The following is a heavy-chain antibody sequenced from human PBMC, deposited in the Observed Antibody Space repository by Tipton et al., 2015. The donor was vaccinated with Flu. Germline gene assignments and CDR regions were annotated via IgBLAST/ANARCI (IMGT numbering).Heavy chain of an antibody. CDR1: GGSISYYS. V-gene: IGHV4-59*08. J-gene: IGHJ4*02. Sequence: TLSLTCTVSGGSISYYSWSWVRQPPGKGLEWIGSMYYSGTSYHNPSLKSRAAISVDTSTNHFSLKLSSVTAADTAVYYCARQGEYCNGDGGSCFPPDHWGQGTLVTVSS. D-gene: IGHD2/OR15-2a*01. CDR2: MYYSGTS. CDR3: ARQGEYCNGDGGSCFPPDH.